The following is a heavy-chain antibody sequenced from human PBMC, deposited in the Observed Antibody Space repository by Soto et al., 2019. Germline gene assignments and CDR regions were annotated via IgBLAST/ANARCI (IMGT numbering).Heavy chain of an antibody. CDR1: GVSISSGEDY. J-gene: IGHJ5*02. CDR2: NYSSGST. Sequence: SETLSLTFAISGVSISSGEDYWGYLRQPRGNCLEWSGYNYSSGSTYYNPSLGSRVTISLDTSKNTFSLKLDSVTAADTAVYFCARESVQCYIQHPWFGPLGQGPLVTSPQ. D-gene: IGHD5-18*01. V-gene: IGHV4-30-4*01. CDR3: ARESVQCYIQHPWFGP.